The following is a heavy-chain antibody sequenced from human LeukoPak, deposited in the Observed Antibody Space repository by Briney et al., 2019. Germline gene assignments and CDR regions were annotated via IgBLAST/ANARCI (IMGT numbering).Heavy chain of an antibody. CDR1: RFTFSSYG. CDR3: AKDLATKGNCGGDCYSFDN. CDR2: IRFDGSSK. Sequence: TGGSLRLSCAASRFTFSSYGMHWVRQAPGKGLEWVAYIRFDGSSKDYADSVKGRFTISRDNSKNTLYLQMNSLRAEDTAAYYCAKDLATKGNCGGDCYSFDNWGQGTLVTVSS. D-gene: IGHD2-21*01. J-gene: IGHJ4*02. V-gene: IGHV3-30*02.